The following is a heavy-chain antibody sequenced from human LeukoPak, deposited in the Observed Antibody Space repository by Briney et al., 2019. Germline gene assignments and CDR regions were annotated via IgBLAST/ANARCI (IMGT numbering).Heavy chain of an antibody. CDR1: GYTFTSYS. J-gene: IGHJ5*02. Sequence: ASVKVSCKSSGYTFTSYSMHWVRQAPGQGLEWMGIINPTDGSASYAQKFQGRVTMTRGMSTSTIYMELRSLRSDDRAVYFCARGHGSGSTNWFDPWGQGTLVTVSS. V-gene: IGHV1-46*01. CDR3: ARGHGSGSTNWFDP. D-gene: IGHD3-10*01. CDR2: INPTDGSA.